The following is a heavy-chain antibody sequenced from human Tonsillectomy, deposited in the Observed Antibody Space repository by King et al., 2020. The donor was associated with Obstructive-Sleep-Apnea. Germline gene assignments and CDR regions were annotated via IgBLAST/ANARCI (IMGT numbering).Heavy chain of an antibody. CDR1: GGSISSGGYF. V-gene: IGHV4-31*03. Sequence: VQLQESGPGLVKPSQTLSLTCTVSGGSISSGGYFWSWIRQHPGQGLEWIGYIYYTGSTSYNPSLKSRVTISIDTSKNHFSLKLRSVTAADTAVYYCARLRLLAQSFQHWGQGTLVTVSS. CDR2: IYYTGST. D-gene: IGHD2-15*01. J-gene: IGHJ1*01. CDR3: ARLRLLAQSFQH.